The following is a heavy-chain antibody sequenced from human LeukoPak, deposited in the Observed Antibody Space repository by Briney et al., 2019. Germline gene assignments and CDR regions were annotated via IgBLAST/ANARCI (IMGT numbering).Heavy chain of an antibody. J-gene: IGHJ4*02. CDR2: IYYSGST. CDR1: GGSISSSSYY. Sequence: PSQTLSLTCTVSGGSISSSSYYWGWIRQPPGKGLEWIGSIYYSGSTYYNPSLKSRVTISVDTSKNQFSLKLSSVTAADTAVYYCAGFEYSSSYIDYWGQGTLVTVSS. V-gene: IGHV4-39*07. CDR3: AGFEYSSSYIDY. D-gene: IGHD6-6*01.